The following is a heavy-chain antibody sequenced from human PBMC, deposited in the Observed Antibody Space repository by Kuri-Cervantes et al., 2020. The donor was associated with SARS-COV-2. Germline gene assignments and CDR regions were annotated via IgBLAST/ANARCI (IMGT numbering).Heavy chain of an antibody. J-gene: IGHJ4*02. D-gene: IGHD3-3*01. CDR3: ATHDFWSGSTFDY. CDR2: IYYSGST. V-gene: IGHV4-39*01. Sequence: PETLSLTCTVSGGSISSSSYYWGWIRQPPGKGLEWIGSIYYSGSTYYNPSLKSRVTISVDTSKNQFSLKLSSVTAADTAVYYCATHDFWSGSTFDYWGQGTLVTVSS. CDR1: GGSISSSSYY.